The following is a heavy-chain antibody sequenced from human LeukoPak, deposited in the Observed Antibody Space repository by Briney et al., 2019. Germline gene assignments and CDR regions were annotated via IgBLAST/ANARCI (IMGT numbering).Heavy chain of an antibody. V-gene: IGHV3-23*01. CDR1: GFTFTSYA. Sequence: GGSLRLSCAASGFTFTSYALSWVRQAPGRGLDWVSTITPSGGTTYYADSVKGRFTISRDNSKTTLSLQMNSLRADDTAVYYCAASHTGRYCSGDSCYSGFMFDSWGQGTLVTVSS. D-gene: IGHD2-15*01. J-gene: IGHJ4*02. CDR2: ITPSGGTT. CDR3: AASHTGRYCSGDSCYSGFMFDS.